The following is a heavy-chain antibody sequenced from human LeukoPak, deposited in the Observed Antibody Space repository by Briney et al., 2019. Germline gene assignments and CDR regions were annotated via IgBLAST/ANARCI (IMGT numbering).Heavy chain of an antibody. D-gene: IGHD3-22*01. Sequence: GGSLRLSCAASGFXFSRYAINWVRQAPGKGLEWVSYITSSSDTIYYADSVKGRFTISRDNAKNSLYLQMNSLRDEDTAVYYCARDYYDSSGYYAGFGYWGQGTLVTVSS. CDR2: ITSSSDTI. CDR3: ARDYYDSSGYYAGFGY. V-gene: IGHV3-48*02. J-gene: IGHJ4*02. CDR1: GFXFSRYA.